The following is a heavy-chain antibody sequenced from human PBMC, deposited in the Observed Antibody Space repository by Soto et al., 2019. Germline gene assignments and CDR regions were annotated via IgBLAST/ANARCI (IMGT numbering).Heavy chain of an antibody. Sequence: GSVKISRKGSRYTFTSYWIRWVRQMPGKGLEWMGIIYPGYSDTRYSPSFQGQVTIAADKSISTAYLQWSSLKASDTAMYYCARQGIVTGINDYGMDVWGQGTTVTVSS. J-gene: IGHJ6*02. V-gene: IGHV5-51*01. CDR2: IYPGYSDT. CDR3: ARQGIVTGINDYGMDV. D-gene: IGHD3-9*01. CDR1: RYTFTSYW.